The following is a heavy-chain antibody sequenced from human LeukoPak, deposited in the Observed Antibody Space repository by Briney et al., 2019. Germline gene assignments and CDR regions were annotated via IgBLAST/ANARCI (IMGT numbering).Heavy chain of an antibody. D-gene: IGHD3-16*01. CDR1: GFTVSNVY. J-gene: IGHJ6*02. CDR3: ARFGVDYDMDV. V-gene: IGHV4-59*02. Sequence: GSLRLSCAASGFTVSNVYMSWARQPPGKGLEWIGQIHYSGRPDYNPSLKSRVTISVDTSKNQLSLKVTSVTGADTAVYYCARFGVDYDMDVWGQGTTVTVSS. CDR2: IHYSGRP.